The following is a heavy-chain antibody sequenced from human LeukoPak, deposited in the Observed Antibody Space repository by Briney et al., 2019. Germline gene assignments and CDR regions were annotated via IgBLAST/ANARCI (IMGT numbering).Heavy chain of an antibody. Sequence: PGGSLRLSCEASGFTFSSYWMSWVRQAPGKGLEWVANINEDGGEKYYVESVKGRFTISRDNAKNSLYLQMDSLRAEDTAVYYCARDGPHYDFWSGPAYWGQGTLVTVSS. J-gene: IGHJ4*02. D-gene: IGHD3-3*01. V-gene: IGHV3-7*05. CDR3: ARDGPHYDFWSGPAY. CDR2: INEDGGEK. CDR1: GFTFSSYW.